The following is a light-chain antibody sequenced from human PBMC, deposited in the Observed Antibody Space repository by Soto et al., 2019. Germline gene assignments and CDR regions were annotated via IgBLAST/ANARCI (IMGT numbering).Light chain of an antibody. CDR3: QQYGNSPET. CDR1: QSVSSSY. V-gene: IGKV3-20*01. J-gene: IGKJ1*01. CDR2: GAS. Sequence: EIVLTQSPGTLSLSPGERATLSCRASQSVSSSYLAWYQQKPGQAPRLLIYGASSRATGIPDRFSGSGSGRDFAITISRLEPEEFAVYYCQQYGNSPETFGQGTKVEIK.